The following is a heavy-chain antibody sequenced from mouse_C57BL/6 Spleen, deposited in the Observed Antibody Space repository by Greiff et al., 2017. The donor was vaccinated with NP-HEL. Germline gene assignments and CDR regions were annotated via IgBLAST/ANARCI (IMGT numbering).Heavy chain of an antibody. Sequence: EVQRVKSGGGLVKPGGSLKLSCAASGFTFSDYGMHWVRQAPEKGLEWVAYISSGSSTIYYADTVKGRFTIARDNAKNTLFLQMTSLRSEDTAMYYCARLCTTVVASYYYAMDYWGQGTSVTVSA. V-gene: IGHV5-17*01. CDR1: GFTFSDYG. CDR3: ARLCTTVVASYYYAMDY. D-gene: IGHD1-1*01. J-gene: IGHJ4*01. CDR2: ISSGSSTI.